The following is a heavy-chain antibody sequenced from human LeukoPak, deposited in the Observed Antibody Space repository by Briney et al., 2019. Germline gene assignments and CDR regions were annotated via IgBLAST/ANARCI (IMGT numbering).Heavy chain of an antibody. CDR2: INPNSGGT. J-gene: IGHJ5*02. D-gene: IGHD2-2*01. V-gene: IGHV1-2*02. Sequence: ASVKASCKASGYTFTGYYMHWVRQAPGQGLEWMGWINPNSGGTNYAQTFQGRVTMTRDTSISTAYMELSRLRSDDTAVYYCARGYIVPAKNWYDRWGKGTLVTVSS. CDR1: GYTFTGYY. CDR3: ARGYIVPAKNWYDR.